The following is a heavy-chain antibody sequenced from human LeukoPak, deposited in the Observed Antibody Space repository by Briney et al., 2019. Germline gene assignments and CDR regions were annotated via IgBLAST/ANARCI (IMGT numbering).Heavy chain of an antibody. Sequence: LPGRSLRLSCAASGFTFSSYGMHWVRQAPGKGLEWVAVISYDGSNKYYADSVKGRFTISRDNSKNTLYLQMNSLRAEDTAVYYCAKDTAMGYWGQGTLVTVSS. CDR1: GFTFSSYG. V-gene: IGHV3-30*18. CDR3: AKDTAMGY. D-gene: IGHD5-18*01. J-gene: IGHJ4*02. CDR2: ISYDGSNK.